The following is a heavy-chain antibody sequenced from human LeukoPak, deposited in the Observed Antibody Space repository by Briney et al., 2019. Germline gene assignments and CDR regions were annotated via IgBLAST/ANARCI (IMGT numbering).Heavy chain of an antibody. D-gene: IGHD2-2*01. CDR2: IIPIFGTA. J-gene: IGHJ5*02. CDR1: GYTFTSYG. V-gene: IGHV1-69*13. Sequence: ASVKVSCNASGYTFTSYGISWVRQAPGQGLEWMGGIIPIFGTANYAQKFQGRVTITADESTSTAYMELSSLRSEDTAVYYCAREASIVVVPAAIYRYDWFDPWGQGTLVTVSS. CDR3: AREASIVVVPAAIYRYDWFDP.